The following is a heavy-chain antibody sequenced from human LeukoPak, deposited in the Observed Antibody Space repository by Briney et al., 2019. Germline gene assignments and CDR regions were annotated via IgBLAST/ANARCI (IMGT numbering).Heavy chain of an antibody. CDR2: INDNGDSI. CDR3: AKSAYAGYDWGYMPQS. J-gene: IGHJ1*01. V-gene: IGHV3-23*01. CDR1: GFIFRGYA. Sequence: PGGSLRLSCEVSGFIFRGYAMSWVRQAPGKGLEWVSGINDNGDSIYYADSVKGRFTISRDNSQNTVYLQMNSLRAEDSAIYYCAKSAYAGYDWGYMPQSWGQGTLVTISP. D-gene: IGHD5-12*01.